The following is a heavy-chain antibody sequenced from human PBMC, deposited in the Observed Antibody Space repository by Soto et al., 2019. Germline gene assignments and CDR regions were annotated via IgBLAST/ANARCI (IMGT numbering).Heavy chain of an antibody. CDR3: AKGAHYHGLGSHFPFDY. D-gene: IGHD3-10*01. V-gene: IGHV3-23*01. Sequence: EVHLLESGGGLVQPGGSLRLSCAASGFTFNIHALSWVRQAPGKGLEGVSVISGSGGNTYYADSVQGRFTISRDNSKNTLFLLMNSLRAEDTAVYHCAKGAHYHGLGSHFPFDYWGQGTLVTVSS. CDR2: ISGSGGNT. J-gene: IGHJ4*02. CDR1: GFTFNIHA.